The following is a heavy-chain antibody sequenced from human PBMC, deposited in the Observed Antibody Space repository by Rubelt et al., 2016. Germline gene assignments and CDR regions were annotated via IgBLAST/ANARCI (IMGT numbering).Heavy chain of an antibody. V-gene: IGHV3-74*02. CDR1: ELTSLTPSGFW. CDR3: SSGGGWQSDY. D-gene: IGHD1-26*01. CDR2: INSDGSSS. J-gene: IGHJ4*02. Sequence: DSRGGLVQPGGSLRLSCAASELTSLTPSGFWMHWVRQAPGMGLVWVARINSDGSSSSYADYVKGRFTISRDNAKKSLSLQMNSLRAEDTAVYYCSSGGGWQSDYWGQGILVIVSS.